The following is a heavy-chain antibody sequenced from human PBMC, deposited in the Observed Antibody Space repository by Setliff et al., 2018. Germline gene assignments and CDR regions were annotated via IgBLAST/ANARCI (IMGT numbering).Heavy chain of an antibody. D-gene: IGHD3-9*01. J-gene: IGHJ6*03. CDR3: ARDGDILTTYYIYYYYMDF. CDR2: INPNSGGT. CDR1: GYTFTGYY. Sequence: GASVKVSCKASGYTFTGYYIHWVRQAPGQGLEYMGWINPNSGGTNYAPKFQGRVTMTRDTSISTVYMEVSRLRSDDTAVYFCARDGDILTTYYIYYYYMDFWGKGTTVTVSS. V-gene: IGHV1-2*02.